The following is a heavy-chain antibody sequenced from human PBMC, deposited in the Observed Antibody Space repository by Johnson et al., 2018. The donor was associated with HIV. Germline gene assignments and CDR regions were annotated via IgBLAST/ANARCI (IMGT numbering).Heavy chain of an antibody. CDR3: AKPVVPAADGLDMYEFAFYI. Sequence: QVQLVESGGGVVQPGGSRRLSCAAFGFTFSNYGMHWVRLAPGKGLEWVAFIRHDGNNKYYADSVKGRFTISRANSKNTLSLQMNSLRVEDTCVYYCAKPVVPAADGLDMYEFAFYIWGQGTMVTVS. D-gene: IGHD2-2*01. CDR2: IRHDGNNK. J-gene: IGHJ3*02. CDR1: GFTFSNYG. V-gene: IGHV3-30*02.